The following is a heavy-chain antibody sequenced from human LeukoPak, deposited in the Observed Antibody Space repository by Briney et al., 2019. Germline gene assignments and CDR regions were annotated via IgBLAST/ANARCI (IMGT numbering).Heavy chain of an antibody. J-gene: IGHJ6*03. CDR1: GGSISSYY. CDR2: INHSGST. Sequence: SETLSLTCTVSGGSISSYYWSWIRQPPGKGLEWIGEINHSGSTNYNPSLKSRVTISVDTSKNQFSLKLSSVTAADTAVYYCARLFTTMVRGVIINYYYYYMDVWGKGTTVTVSS. V-gene: IGHV4-34*01. D-gene: IGHD3-10*01. CDR3: ARLFTTMVRGVIINYYYYYMDV.